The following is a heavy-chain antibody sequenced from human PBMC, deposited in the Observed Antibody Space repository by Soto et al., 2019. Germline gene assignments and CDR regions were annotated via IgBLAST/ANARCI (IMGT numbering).Heavy chain of an antibody. D-gene: IGHD2-8*02. CDR3: ASLKTGGNAYFDL. J-gene: IGHJ2*01. CDR1: GGSMSGYS. V-gene: IGHV4-59*01. Sequence: QVHLQESGPGLVKPSETLSLTCTVSGGSMSGYSWSWVRQSPGKGLEWIGYMYDGWGTIYNPSIRSRVTILADASKNQLFLRLSSVTAADTAVYYCASLKTGGNAYFDLWGRGALVAVSS. CDR2: MYDGWGT.